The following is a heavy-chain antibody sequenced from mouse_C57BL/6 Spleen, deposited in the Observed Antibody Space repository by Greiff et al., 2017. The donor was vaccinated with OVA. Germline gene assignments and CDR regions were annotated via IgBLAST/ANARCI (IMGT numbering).Heavy chain of an antibody. V-gene: IGHV1-69*01. CDR1: GYTFTSYW. CDR3: ARSTGDLSMDY. CDR2: IDPSDSYT. Sequence: VQLQQPGAELVMPGASVKLSCKASGYTFTSYWMHWVKQRPGQGLEWIGEIDPSDSYTNYNQKFKGKSTLTVDKSSSTAYMQLSSLTSEDSAVYYCARSTGDLSMDYWGQGTSDTVSS. D-gene: IGHD1-1*01. J-gene: IGHJ4*01.